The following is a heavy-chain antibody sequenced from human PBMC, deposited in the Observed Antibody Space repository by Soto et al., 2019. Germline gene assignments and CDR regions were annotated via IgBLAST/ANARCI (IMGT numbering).Heavy chain of an antibody. Sequence: LRLSCAASGFTFSASAMHWVRQASGKGLEWVGRIKSKANNYAIAYAESVKGRFVISRDDSKNTTYLQISNLRTEDTAVYYCTKHQTIWANHITPVISKDVFDIWGQGTMVT. CDR1: GFTFSASA. CDR2: IKSKANNYAI. V-gene: IGHV3-73*01. J-gene: IGHJ3*02. D-gene: IGHD1-20*01. CDR3: TKHQTIWANHITPVISKDVFDI.